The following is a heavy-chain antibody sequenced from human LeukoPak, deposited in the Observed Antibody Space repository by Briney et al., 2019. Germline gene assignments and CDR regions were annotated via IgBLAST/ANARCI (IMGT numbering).Heavy chain of an antibody. CDR1: GFTFRRYG. V-gene: IGHV3-30*18. D-gene: IGHD3-10*01. J-gene: IGHJ4*02. CDR3: AKGGNEPNYGSDDY. CDR2: IAYDGSNK. Sequence: GGSLRLSCADPGFTFRRYGMRCVCEAPDRGLGRVSVIAYDGSNKYYADSVKGRFTISRDNSKNTLYLQMNSLRAEDTAVYYCAKGGNEPNYGSDDYWGQGTLVTVSS.